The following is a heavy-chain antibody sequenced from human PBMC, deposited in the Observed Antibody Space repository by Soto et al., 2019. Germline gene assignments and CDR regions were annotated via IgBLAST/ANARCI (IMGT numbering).Heavy chain of an antibody. CDR3: ARGGCSGGRCYPLNDY. D-gene: IGHD2-15*01. V-gene: IGHV1-18*01. J-gene: IGHJ4*02. CDR2: ISAYKGNT. Sequence: QVQLVQSGAEVKKPGASVKVSCKASGYTFTSYGISWVRQAPGQGLEWMGWISAYKGNTNYAQKLQGRVTMTTDTPARTAYMELRSLRSDDTAVYYCARGGCSGGRCYPLNDYWGQGTPVTVSS. CDR1: GYTFTSYG.